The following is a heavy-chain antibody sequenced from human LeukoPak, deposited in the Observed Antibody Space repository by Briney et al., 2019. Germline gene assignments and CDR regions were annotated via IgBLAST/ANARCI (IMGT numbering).Heavy chain of an antibody. CDR3: ARDIDYGDYFSHRQYNWFDP. Sequence: ASVKVSCKASGYTFTSYGISWVRQAPGQGLEWMGWISAYNGNTNYAQKLQGRVTMTTDTSTSTAYMELRSLRSDDTVVYYCARDIDYGDYFSHRQYNWFDPWGQGTLVTVSS. J-gene: IGHJ5*02. D-gene: IGHD4-17*01. CDR1: GYTFTSYG. V-gene: IGHV1-18*01. CDR2: ISAYNGNT.